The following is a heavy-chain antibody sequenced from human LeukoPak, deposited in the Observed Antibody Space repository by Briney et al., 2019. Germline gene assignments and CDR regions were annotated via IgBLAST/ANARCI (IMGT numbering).Heavy chain of an antibody. CDR2: IPASGPKT. Sequence: GGSLRLSCEVSGFTVTTTYMTWVRRAPQKGLEWVTAIPASGPKTYYTGSVRGRFTISRDNSKNTVYLQMQSLRAEDTAVYYCVKEASKTFGIYTADYWGQGTLVTVSS. CDR3: VKEASKTFGIYTADY. J-gene: IGHJ4*02. CDR1: GFTVTTTY. D-gene: IGHD3-16*01. V-gene: IGHV3-23*01.